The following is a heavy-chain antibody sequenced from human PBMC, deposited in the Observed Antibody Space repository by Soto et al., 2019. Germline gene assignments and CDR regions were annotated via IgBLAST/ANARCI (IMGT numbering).Heavy chain of an antibody. Sequence: PSETLSLTCAVSGGSISSGSYYWGWIRQPPGKGLEWIGSIYYSGSTYYNPSLKSRVTISVDTSKNQFSLKLSSVTAADTAVYYCARVNYDFWSGYYPNAFDIWGQGTMVTVSS. V-gene: IGHV4-39*01. J-gene: IGHJ3*02. CDR3: ARVNYDFWSGYYPNAFDI. CDR1: GGSISSGSYY. D-gene: IGHD3-3*01. CDR2: IYYSGST.